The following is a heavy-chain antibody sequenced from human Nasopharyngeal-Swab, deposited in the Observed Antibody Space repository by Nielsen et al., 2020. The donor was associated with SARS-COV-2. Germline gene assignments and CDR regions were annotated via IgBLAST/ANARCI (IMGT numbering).Heavy chain of an antibody. V-gene: IGHV3-21*01. CDR3: ARDRSSGVYGYYYGMDV. Sequence: GESLKISCAASGFTFSSYSMNWVRQAPGKGLEWVSSISSSSSYIYYADSVKGRFTISRDNAKNSLYLQMNSLRAEDTAVYYCARDRSSGVYGYYYGMDVWGQGTTVTVSS. CDR2: ISSSSSYI. J-gene: IGHJ6*02. D-gene: IGHD6-6*01. CDR1: GFTFSSYS.